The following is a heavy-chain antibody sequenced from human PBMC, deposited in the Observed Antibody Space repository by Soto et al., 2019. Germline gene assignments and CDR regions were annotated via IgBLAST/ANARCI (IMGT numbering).Heavy chain of an antibody. CDR3: AITGYNGPFDY. D-gene: IGHD5-12*01. CDR1: GYSFSTYW. V-gene: IGHV5-51*01. CDR2: IFPGDSDT. J-gene: IGHJ4*02. Sequence: LGESLKISCKGSGYSFSTYWIAWVRQMPGRGLEWMGAIFPGDSDTRYSPSFQGQVTISADKSISTAYLQWSSLKASDTAMYYCAITGYNGPFDYWGQGTLVTVSS.